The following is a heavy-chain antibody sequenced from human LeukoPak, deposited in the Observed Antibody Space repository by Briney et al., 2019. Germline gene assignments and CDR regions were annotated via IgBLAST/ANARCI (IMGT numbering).Heavy chain of an antibody. CDR2: IIPIFGTA. Sequence: GSSVKVSCKASGGTFSSYAISWVRQAPGQGLEWMGRIIPIFGTANYAQKFQGRVTITTDESTITAYMELSSLRSEDTAVYYRARHYYDSSGYYRNAFDIWGQGTMVTVSS. V-gene: IGHV1-69*05. CDR1: GGTFSSYA. CDR3: ARHYYDSSGYYRNAFDI. D-gene: IGHD3-22*01. J-gene: IGHJ3*02.